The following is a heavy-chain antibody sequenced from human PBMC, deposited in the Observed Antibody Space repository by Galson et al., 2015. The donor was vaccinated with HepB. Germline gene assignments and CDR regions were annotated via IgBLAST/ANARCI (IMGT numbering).Heavy chain of an antibody. CDR2: ISGSGGST. V-gene: IGHV3-23*01. CDR1: GFTFSSYA. CDR3: AKDLYSSGWYEGGDYYYGMDV. J-gene: IGHJ6*02. Sequence: SLRLSCAASGFTFSSYAMSWVRQAPGKGLEWVSAISGSGGSTYYADSVKGRFTISRDNSKNTLYLQMNSLRAEDTAVYYCAKDLYSSGWYEGGDYYYGMDVWGQGTTVTVSS. D-gene: IGHD6-19*01.